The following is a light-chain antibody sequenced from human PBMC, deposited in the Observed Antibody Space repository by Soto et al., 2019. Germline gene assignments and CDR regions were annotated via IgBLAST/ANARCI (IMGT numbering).Light chain of an antibody. CDR1: QSISNH. CDR2: AAS. V-gene: IGKV1-39*01. CDR3: QQSYSTPIT. Sequence: DIQMTQSPSSLSASVEDRVIITCRASQSISNHLNWYQQKPGKDPKLLIFAASSLQSGVPSRFSGSRSGPDFTLTISSLQTEDFATYYCQQSYSTPITFGQGTRLEIK. J-gene: IGKJ5*01.